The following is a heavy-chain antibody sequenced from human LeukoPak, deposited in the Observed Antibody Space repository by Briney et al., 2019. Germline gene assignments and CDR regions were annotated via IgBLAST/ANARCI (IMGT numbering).Heavy chain of an antibody. D-gene: IGHD3-9*01. Sequence: PSETLSLTCAVYGGSFSAYHWSWIRQPPGKGLEWIGEINHSGSTNYNPSLKSRVTISVDTSKNQFSLKLSSVTAADTAVYYCARDTHDILTGYLSDAFDIWGQGTMVTVSS. CDR2: INHSGST. CDR3: ARDTHDILTGYLSDAFDI. V-gene: IGHV4-34*01. J-gene: IGHJ3*02. CDR1: GGSFSAYH.